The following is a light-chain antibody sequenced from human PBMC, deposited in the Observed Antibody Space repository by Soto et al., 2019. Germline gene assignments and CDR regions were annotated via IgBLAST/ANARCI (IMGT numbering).Light chain of an antibody. CDR1: TGTVTSGHY. J-gene: IGLJ2*01. CDR2: DTN. CDR3: LLSYSGARVV. Sequence: QAVVTQEPSLTVSPGGTVTLTCGSSTGTVTSGHYPFWFQQKAGQAPRTLIYDTNKRHSWTPARFSGSLLGGKAALTLSTAQPEDEADYYCLLSYSGARVVFGGGTKLTVL. V-gene: IGLV7-46*01.